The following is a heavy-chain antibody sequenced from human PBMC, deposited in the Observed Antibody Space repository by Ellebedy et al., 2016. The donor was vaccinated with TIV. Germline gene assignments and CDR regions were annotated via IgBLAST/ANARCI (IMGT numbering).Heavy chain of an antibody. D-gene: IGHD3-10*01. CDR1: GYTFTGYY. Sequence: AASVKVSCKASGYTFTGYYMHWVRQAPGQGLEWMGWINPNSGGTNYAQKFQGRVTMTRDTSISTAYMELSRLRSDDTAVYYCTTFGELFSAQFDYWGQGTLVTVSS. CDR2: INPNSGGT. V-gene: IGHV1-2*02. J-gene: IGHJ4*02. CDR3: TTFGELFSAQFDY.